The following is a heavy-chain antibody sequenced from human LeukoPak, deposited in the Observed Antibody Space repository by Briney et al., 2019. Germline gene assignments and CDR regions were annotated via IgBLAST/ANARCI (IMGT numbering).Heavy chain of an antibody. CDR2: ISSSSSYI. Sequence: GGSPRLSCAASGFTFSSYSMNWVRQAPGKGLEWVSSISSSSSYIHYADSVKGRFTISRDNAKNSLYLQMNSLRAEDTAVYYCARDPVNCGDRELWFRVEDWFDPWGQGTLVTVSS. CDR3: ARDPVNCGDRELWFRVEDWFDP. CDR1: GFTFSSYS. V-gene: IGHV3-21*01. D-gene: IGHD2-21*01. J-gene: IGHJ5*02.